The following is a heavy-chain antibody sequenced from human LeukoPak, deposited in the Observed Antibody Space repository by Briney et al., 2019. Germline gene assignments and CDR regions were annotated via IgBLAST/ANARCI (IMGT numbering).Heavy chain of an antibody. V-gene: IGHV1-2*02. J-gene: IGHJ5*02. CDR2: INPNSGGT. CDR1: GYTFTGYY. Sequence: ASVKVSCKASGYTFTGYYMHWVRQAPGQGLEWMGWINPNSGGTNYAQKFQGRVTMTEDTSTDTAYMELSSLRSEDTAVYYCGVEWEQGGFDPWGQGTLVTVSS. CDR3: GVEWEQGGFDP. D-gene: IGHD1-26*01.